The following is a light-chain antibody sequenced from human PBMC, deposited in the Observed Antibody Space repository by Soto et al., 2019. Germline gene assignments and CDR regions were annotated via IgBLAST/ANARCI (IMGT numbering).Light chain of an antibody. Sequence: DIQMTPSPSSLSASVGDRVTITCRASQSISNYLNWYQQKPGKAPKLLMFAASSLQSGVPSRFSGGGSGTHFTLTISSLQPEDFATYYCQQSYSTPRTFGQGTKVEIK. CDR1: QSISNY. J-gene: IGKJ1*01. CDR3: QQSYSTPRT. CDR2: AAS. V-gene: IGKV1-39*01.